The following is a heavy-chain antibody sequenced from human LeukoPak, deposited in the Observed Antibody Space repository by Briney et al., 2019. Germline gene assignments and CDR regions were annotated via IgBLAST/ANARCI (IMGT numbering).Heavy chain of an antibody. J-gene: IGHJ4*02. CDR3: ARDAANSSGWYFDY. D-gene: IGHD6-19*01. V-gene: IGHV3-48*02. CDR1: GFTFSTYS. CDR2: ISRSRGTI. Sequence: GGSLRLSCAASGFTFSTYSMNWVRQAPGKGPEWVSSISRSRGTIYYADSVKGRSIISRDNAKNSLYLQMDSLRDEDTAVYYCARDAANSSGWYFDYWGQGTLVTVSS.